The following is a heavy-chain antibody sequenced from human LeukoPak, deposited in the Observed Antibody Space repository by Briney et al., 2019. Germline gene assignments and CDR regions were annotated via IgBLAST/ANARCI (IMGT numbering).Heavy chain of an antibody. D-gene: IGHD6-13*01. CDR2: INHSGST. J-gene: IGHJ4*02. V-gene: IGHV4-34*01. CDR3: ARSSPTGSWHGAFVDY. Sequence: PSETLSLTCAVYGGSFSGYYWSWIRQPPGKGLEWIGEINHSGSTNYNPSLKSRVTISVDTSKNQFSLKLSSVTAADTAVYYCARSSPTGSWHGAFVDYWGQGTLVTVSS. CDR1: GGSFSGYY.